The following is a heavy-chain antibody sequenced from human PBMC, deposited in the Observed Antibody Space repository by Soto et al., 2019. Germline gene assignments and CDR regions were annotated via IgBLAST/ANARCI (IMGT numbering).Heavy chain of an antibody. CDR1: GVNVSRYA. V-gene: IGHV3-23*01. CDR3: AKDYSSGIYYYDMDV. J-gene: IGHJ6*02. Sequence: PGGPLRLSCAASGVNVSRYAMSWVCQAPGNDLEWISAISGSGATTYYADSVKGRFTISKDNSKNTLYLQMNRLRAEDSAVYYGAKDYSSGIYYYDMDVWGQGTTFTVAS. CDR2: ISGSGATT. D-gene: IGHD3-22*01.